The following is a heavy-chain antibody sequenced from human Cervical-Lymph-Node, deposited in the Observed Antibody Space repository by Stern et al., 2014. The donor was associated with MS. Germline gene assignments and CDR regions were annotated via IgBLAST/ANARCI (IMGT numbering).Heavy chain of an antibody. Sequence: VQLVESGGGVVQPGRSLRLSCAASGFTFSSYGMHWVRPAPGKGLEWGAVIWHDGSNKYYADSVKGRFTISRDNSKNTLYLQMNSLRAEDTAVYYCARTYSGSYYSYYYGMDVWGQGTTVTVSS. J-gene: IGHJ6*02. CDR1: GFTFSSYG. D-gene: IGHD1-26*01. V-gene: IGHV3-33*01. CDR3: ARTYSGSYYSYYYGMDV. CDR2: IWHDGSNK.